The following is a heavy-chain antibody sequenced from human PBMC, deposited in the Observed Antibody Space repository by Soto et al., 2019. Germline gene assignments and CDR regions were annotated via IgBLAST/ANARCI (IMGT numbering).Heavy chain of an antibody. CDR1: GGSMSSGGYS. J-gene: IGHJ4*02. CDR3: VRVPAAGRRCFEY. CDR2: IYPSGST. Sequence: QLQLQESGPGLVKPSQTLSLTCDVSGGSMSSGGYSWGWIRQPPGKGLECIGYIYPSGSTYYKPSLQSLGAISVDRSKNQFSLNLKSVTAADKAVYYCVRVPAAGRRCFEYWVRGTLVTVSS. V-gene: IGHV4-30-2*01. D-gene: IGHD6-13*01.